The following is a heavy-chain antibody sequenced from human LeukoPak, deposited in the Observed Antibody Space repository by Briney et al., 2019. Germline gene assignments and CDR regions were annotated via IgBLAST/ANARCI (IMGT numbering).Heavy chain of an antibody. D-gene: IGHD4-17*01. J-gene: IGHJ5*02. CDR3: ARDSTVTSWFDP. CDR2: INPNSGGT. Sequence: ASVKVSCTPSRYTFTGYYMHWVRQAPGQGLEWMGWINPNSGGTNYAQKFQGRVTMTRDTSISTAYMELSRLRSDDTDAYYCARDSTVTSWFDPWGQGTLVTVSS. V-gene: IGHV1-2*02. CDR1: RYTFTGYY.